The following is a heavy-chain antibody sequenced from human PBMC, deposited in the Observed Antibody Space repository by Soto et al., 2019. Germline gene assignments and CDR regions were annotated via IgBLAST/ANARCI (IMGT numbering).Heavy chain of an antibody. Sequence: EGSLRLSCAASGFTFSSYWMSWVRQAPGKGLEWVANIKQDGSEKYYVDSVKGRFTISRDNAKNSLYLQMNSLRAEDTAVYYCARDAGDYVGAFGFDPWGQGTLVTVSS. CDR2: IKQDGSEK. V-gene: IGHV3-7*01. CDR3: ARDAGDYVGAFGFDP. J-gene: IGHJ5*02. CDR1: GFTFSSYW. D-gene: IGHD4-17*01.